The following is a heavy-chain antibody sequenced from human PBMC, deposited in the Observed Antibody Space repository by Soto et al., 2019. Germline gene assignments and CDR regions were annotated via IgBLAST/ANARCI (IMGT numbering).Heavy chain of an antibody. CDR2: INPNSGGT. J-gene: IGHJ6*02. V-gene: IGHV1-2*04. CDR1: GYTFTGYY. Sequence: GASVKVSCKASGYTFTGYYMHWVRQAPGQGLEWMGWINPNSGGTNYAQKFQGWVTMTRDTSISTAYMELSRLRSDDTAVYYCARDRVVVAATPLYYGMDVWGQGTTVTVSS. D-gene: IGHD2-15*01. CDR3: ARDRVVVAATPLYYGMDV.